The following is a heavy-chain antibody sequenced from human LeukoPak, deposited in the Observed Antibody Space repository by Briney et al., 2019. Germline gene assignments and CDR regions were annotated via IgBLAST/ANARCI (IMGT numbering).Heavy chain of an antibody. V-gene: IGHV3-30-3*01. Sequence: GGSLRLSCAASGFTFSSYAMHWVRQAPGKGLEWVAVISYDGSNKYYADSVKGRFTISGDNSKNTLYLQMNSLRAEDTAVYYCARGGFEQLAHWGQGTLVTVSS. CDR3: ARGGFEQLAH. CDR1: GFTFSSYA. J-gene: IGHJ5*02. D-gene: IGHD6-13*01. CDR2: ISYDGSNK.